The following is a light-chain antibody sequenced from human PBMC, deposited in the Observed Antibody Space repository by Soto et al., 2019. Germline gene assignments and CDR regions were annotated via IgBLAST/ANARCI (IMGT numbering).Light chain of an antibody. V-gene: IGKV3-20*01. CDR3: QHFGNSPLLT. CDR1: QLVSSNY. CDR2: GAS. J-gene: IGKJ4*01. Sequence: EIVLTQSPDTLSLSPGQSVTLSCRASQLVSSNYLAWYQQRPGQTPRLLIYGASSRATGVPDRFSGSGSGTDFTLTISRLEPEDFAVYYCQHFGNSPLLTFGGGTKVDIK.